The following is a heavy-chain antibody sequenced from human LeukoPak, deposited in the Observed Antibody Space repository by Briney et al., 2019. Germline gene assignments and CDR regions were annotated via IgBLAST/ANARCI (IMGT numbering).Heavy chain of an antibody. CDR1: GGSFSGYY. CDR3: ASGYDSSGYYPWYFDY. J-gene: IGHJ4*02. CDR2: INHRGST. D-gene: IGHD3-22*01. V-gene: IGHV4-34*01. Sequence: SETLSLTCAVYGGSFSGYYWSWIRQPPGKGLEWIGEINHRGSTNYNPSLKSRVTISVDTSKNQFSLKLSSVTAADTAVYYCASGYDSSGYYPWYFDYWGQGTLVTVSS.